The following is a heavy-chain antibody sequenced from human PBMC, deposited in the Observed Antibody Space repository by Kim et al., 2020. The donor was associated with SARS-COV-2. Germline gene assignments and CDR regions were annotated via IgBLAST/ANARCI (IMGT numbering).Heavy chain of an antibody. V-gene: IGHV3-23*01. CDR1: GFTFSNYA. J-gene: IGHJ4*02. D-gene: IGHD6-19*01. CDR2: ISGTGTIA. CDR3: AKLGGYSSGWVPADY. Sequence: LSLTCAASGFTFSNYAMSWVRQAPGKGLEWVSAISGTGTIAYYADSVKGRFTISRDSSKNTLYMQMNSLRAEDTAVYYCAKLGGYSSGWVPADYWGQGTLVTVSS.